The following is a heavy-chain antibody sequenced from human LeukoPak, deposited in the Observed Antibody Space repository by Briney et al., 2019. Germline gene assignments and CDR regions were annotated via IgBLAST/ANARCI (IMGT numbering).Heavy chain of an antibody. J-gene: IGHJ4*02. D-gene: IGHD3-9*01. CDR3: ATAPSASRYFDWLSPFDY. Sequence: GASVKVSXKVSGYTLTELSMHWVRQAPGKGLEWMGGFDPEDGETIYAQKFQGRVTMTEDTSTDTAYMELSSLRSEDTAVYYCATAPSASRYFDWLSPFDYWGQGTLVTVSS. CDR2: FDPEDGET. V-gene: IGHV1-24*01. CDR1: GYTLTELS.